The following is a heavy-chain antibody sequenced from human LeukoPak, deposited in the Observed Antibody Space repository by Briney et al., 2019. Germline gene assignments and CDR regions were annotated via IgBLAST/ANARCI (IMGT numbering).Heavy chain of an antibody. CDR3: ARAVTTNAIDI. V-gene: IGHV1-8*01. CDR2: MNPNSGNT. Sequence: ASVKGSCKASGYTFTSYDINWMRQATGQGLEWMGWMNPNSGNTGYAQKFQGRVTMTRNTSISTAYMELSSLRSEDTAVYYCARAVTTNAIDIWGQGTMVTVSS. D-gene: IGHD4-17*01. CDR1: GYTFTSYD. J-gene: IGHJ3*02.